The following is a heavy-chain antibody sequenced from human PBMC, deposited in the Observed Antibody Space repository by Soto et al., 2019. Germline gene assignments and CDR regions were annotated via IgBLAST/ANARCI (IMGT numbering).Heavy chain of an antibody. Sequence: QVQLQQWGAGLLKPSETLSLTCAVYGGSFSGYYWSWIRQPPGKGLEWIGEINHSGSTNYNPSLKSRVTISVDTSKNQFSLKLSSVTAADTAVYYCASRSGSSGYYYSNWFDPWGQGTLVTVSS. CDR3: ASRSGSSGYYYSNWFDP. J-gene: IGHJ5*02. CDR1: GGSFSGYY. D-gene: IGHD3-22*01. V-gene: IGHV4-34*01. CDR2: INHSGST.